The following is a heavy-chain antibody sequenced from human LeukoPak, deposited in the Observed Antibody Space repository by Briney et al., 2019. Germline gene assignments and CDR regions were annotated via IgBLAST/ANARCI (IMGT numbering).Heavy chain of an antibody. D-gene: IGHD3-3*01. Sequence: PGGSLRLSCAASGFTLSSYAMHWVRQAPGKGLEYVSAISSNGGSTYYANSVKGRFTISRDNSKNTLYLQMGSLRAEDMAVYYCARDAGSGYYAYYYYYMDVWGKGTTVTVSS. CDR3: ARDAGSGYYAYYYYYMDV. J-gene: IGHJ6*03. V-gene: IGHV3-64*01. CDR2: ISSNGGST. CDR1: GFTLSSYA.